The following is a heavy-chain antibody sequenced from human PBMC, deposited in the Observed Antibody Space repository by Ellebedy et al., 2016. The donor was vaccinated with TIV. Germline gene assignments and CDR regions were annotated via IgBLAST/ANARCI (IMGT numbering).Heavy chain of an antibody. V-gene: IGHV4-61*01. D-gene: IGHD2-21*02. J-gene: IGHJ5*02. CDR2: LFYGWTT. CDR1: GDSVSGGTYY. Sequence: MPSETLSLTCSVSGDSVSGGTYYWSWVRQPPGKGLEWIGYLFYGWTTKYNPSLESRVTISVDTSKNQFSLRLTSVTAADTAVYYCERVGGFCGGDCYSWGQGTLVTVSS. CDR3: ERVGGFCGGDCYS.